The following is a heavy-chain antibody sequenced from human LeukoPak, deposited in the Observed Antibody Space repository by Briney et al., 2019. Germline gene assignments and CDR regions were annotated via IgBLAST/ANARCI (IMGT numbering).Heavy chain of an antibody. CDR3: ARDRDHPSSYSSSWYDDY. D-gene: IGHD6-13*01. V-gene: IGHV3-30*19. Sequence: GGSLRLSCAASGFTFSSYGMHWVRQAPGKGLEWVAVISYDGSNKYYADSVKGRFTISRDNSKNTLYLQMNSLRAEDTAVYYCARDRDHPSSYSSSWYDDYWGQGTLVTVSS. J-gene: IGHJ4*02. CDR1: GFTFSSYG. CDR2: ISYDGSNK.